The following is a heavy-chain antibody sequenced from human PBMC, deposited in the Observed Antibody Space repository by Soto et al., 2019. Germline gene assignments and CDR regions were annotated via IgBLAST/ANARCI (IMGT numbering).Heavy chain of an antibody. Sequence: EVQLLESGGGLVQPGGSLRLSCAASGFTFGIHAMSWVRQAPGKGLEWVSFISGSGGSTYYADSVKGRFTISRDNSKKTLDLQMNSLRGEDTAVYYCGKGSAATNYFYYATDVWGQGTTVTVSS. J-gene: IGHJ6*02. CDR2: ISGSGGST. V-gene: IGHV3-23*01. CDR1: GFTFGIHA. D-gene: IGHD2-15*01. CDR3: GKGSAATNYFYYATDV.